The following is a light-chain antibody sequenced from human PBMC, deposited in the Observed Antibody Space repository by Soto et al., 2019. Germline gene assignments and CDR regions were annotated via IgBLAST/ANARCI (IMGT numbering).Light chain of an antibody. CDR2: AAS. V-gene: IGKV1-39*01. CDR3: QRTYTTPRT. J-gene: IGKJ3*01. CDR1: QSIGIY. Sequence: DIQMTQSPSSLSASVGDRVTITCRASQSIGIYLNWYQQNPGKAPKLLIYAASTFQRGVPARFSGSGSGTDFTLTITSLQPEDFATYYCQRTYTTPRTFGPGTKVDIK.